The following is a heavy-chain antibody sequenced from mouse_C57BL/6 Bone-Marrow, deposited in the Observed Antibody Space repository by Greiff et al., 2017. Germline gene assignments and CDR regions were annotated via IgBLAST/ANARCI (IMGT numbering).Heavy chain of an antibody. CDR1: GFSLTSYG. D-gene: IGHD1-1*01. CDR3: ARYPPHYYGSSYEFAY. CDR2: IWSGGST. J-gene: IGHJ3*01. V-gene: IGHV2-2*01. Sequence: QVQLQQSGPGLVQPSQSLSITCTVSGFSLTSYGVHWVRQSPGKGLEWLGVIWSGGSTDYNAAFISRPSISKDNSKSQVFFKMNSLQADDTAIYYCARYPPHYYGSSYEFAYWGQGTLVTVSA.